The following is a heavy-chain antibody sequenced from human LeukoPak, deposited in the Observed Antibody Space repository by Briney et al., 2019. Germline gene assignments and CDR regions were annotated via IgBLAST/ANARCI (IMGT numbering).Heavy chain of an antibody. V-gene: IGHV1-18*01. CDR3: ARDRGEYYGSGSPFDY. D-gene: IGHD3-10*01. CDR2: ISAYNGNT. CDR1: GYTFTSYG. Sequence: GASVKVSCKASGYTFTSYGISWVRQAPGQGLEWMGWISAYNGNTNYAQKLQGRVTMTTDTSTSTAYMELRSLRSDDTAVYYCARDRGEYYGSGSPFDYWGQGTLVTVSS. J-gene: IGHJ4*02.